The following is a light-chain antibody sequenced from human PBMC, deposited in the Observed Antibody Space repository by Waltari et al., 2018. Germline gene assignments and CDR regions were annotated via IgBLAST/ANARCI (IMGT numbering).Light chain of an antibody. Sequence: DIVMTQTPLSSPVTLGQPASISCRSSQSLVHSDGNTYLSWLQQRPGQPPRLLIYKLSNRFSGVPDRFSGSGAGTDFTLKISRVEAEDVGVYYCMQATQFRTFGPGTKVDIK. CDR1: QSLVHSDGNTY. CDR2: KLS. J-gene: IGKJ3*01. V-gene: IGKV2-24*01. CDR3: MQATQFRT.